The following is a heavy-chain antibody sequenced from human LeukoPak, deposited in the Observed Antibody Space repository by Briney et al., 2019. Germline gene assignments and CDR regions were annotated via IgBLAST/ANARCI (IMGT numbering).Heavy chain of an antibody. CDR3: ARDFTPEYYYYGMDV. CDR2: ISYDGSNK. Sequence: GGSLRLSCAASGFTFSSYAMHWVRQAPGEGLEGVAVISYDGSNKYYADSVKGRFTISRDNSKNTLYLQMNSLRAEDTAVYYCARDFTPEYYYYGMDVWGQGTTVTVSS. CDR1: GFTFSSYA. V-gene: IGHV3-30-3*01. J-gene: IGHJ6*02.